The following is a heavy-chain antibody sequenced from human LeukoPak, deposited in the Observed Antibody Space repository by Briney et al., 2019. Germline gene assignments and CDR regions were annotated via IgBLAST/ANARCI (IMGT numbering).Heavy chain of an antibody. D-gene: IGHD2-2*01. J-gene: IGHJ6*04. CDR2: INPNSGGT. CDR3: TRDHCTSINCYEYNYTGMDV. Sequence: ASVKVSCKASGYTFSGYYIHWVRRAPGQGLEWMGWINPNSGGTESAQKLQGRVTMTRDTSISTAYMELSRLRSDDTAVYYCTRDHCTSINCYEYNYTGMDVWGKGTTVTVSS. CDR1: GYTFSGYY. V-gene: IGHV1-2*02.